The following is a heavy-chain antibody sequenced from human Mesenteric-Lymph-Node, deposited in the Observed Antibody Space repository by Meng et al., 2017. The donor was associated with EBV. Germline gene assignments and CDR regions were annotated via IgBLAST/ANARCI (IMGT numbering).Heavy chain of an antibody. CDR1: GYTFTSYA. J-gene: IGHJ5*02. Sequence: QVQLVQSGAEVKKPXXSXKVXGKASGYTFTSYAMHWVRQAPGQRLEWMGWINAGNGNTKYSQKFQGRVTITRDTSASTAYMELSSLRSEDTAVYYCARELRNRDLNWFDPWGQGTLVTVSS. V-gene: IGHV1-3*01. CDR3: ARELRNRDLNWFDP. D-gene: IGHD4-17*01. CDR2: INAGNGNT.